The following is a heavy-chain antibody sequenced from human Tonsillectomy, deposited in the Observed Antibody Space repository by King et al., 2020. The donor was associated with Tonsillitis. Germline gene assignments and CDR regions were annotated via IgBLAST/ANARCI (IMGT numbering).Heavy chain of an antibody. CDR1: GFTFSSYW. CDR2: IKQDGSEK. Sequence: VQLVESGGGLVQPGGSLRLSCAASGFTFSSYWMSWVRQAPGKGLEWVANIKQDGSEKYYVDSVKGRFTISRDNAKNSLYLQMNSLRAEDTAVYYCARGPVKGDWIHSYLYYGMDVWGQGTTVTVPS. J-gene: IGHJ6*02. CDR3: ARGPVKGDWIHSYLYYGMDV. D-gene: IGHD3/OR15-3a*01. V-gene: IGHV3-7*01.